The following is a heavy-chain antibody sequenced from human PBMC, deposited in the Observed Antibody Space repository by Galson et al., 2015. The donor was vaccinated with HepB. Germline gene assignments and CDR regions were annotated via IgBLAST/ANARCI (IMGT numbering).Heavy chain of an antibody. V-gene: IGHV3-7*01. CDR1: GFTFSSYW. Sequence: SLRLSCAASGFTFSSYWMSWVRQAPGKGLEWVANIKQDGSEKYYVDSVKGRFTISRDNAKNSLYLQMNSLRAEDTAVYYCAREDPVTTKGRYYYMDVWGKGTTVTVSS. D-gene: IGHD4-17*01. CDR3: AREDPVTTKGRYYYMDV. CDR2: IKQDGSEK. J-gene: IGHJ6*03.